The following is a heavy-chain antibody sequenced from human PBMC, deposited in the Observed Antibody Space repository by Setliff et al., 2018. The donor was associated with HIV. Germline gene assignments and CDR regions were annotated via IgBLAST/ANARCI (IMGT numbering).Heavy chain of an antibody. V-gene: IGHV3-23*01. J-gene: IGHJ5*02. CDR1: GFTFSRYA. CDR3: AKDRRYYYGSGSYAAET. CDR2: ISGSGIGS. D-gene: IGHD3-10*01. Sequence: GGSLRLSCAASGFTFSRYAMTWVRQAPGKGLEWVSAISGSGIGSYYPGSVKGRFTISRDNSKNTLFLQMNSLSAEDMAVYYCAKDRRYYYGSGSYAAETWGQGTLVTVSS.